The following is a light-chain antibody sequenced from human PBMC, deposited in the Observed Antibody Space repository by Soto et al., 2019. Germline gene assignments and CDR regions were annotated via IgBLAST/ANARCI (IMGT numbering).Light chain of an antibody. V-gene: IGLV2-14*01. Sequence: QSALTQPASVSGSPGQSITISCTGTSSDVGGYIYVSWYQQHPGKAPKLMIYEVSNRPSGVSDRFSGSKSGNTASLTISGLQAEDEANYYCSSYTTTNPVVFGGGTKLTVL. CDR2: EVS. CDR1: SSDVGGYIY. J-gene: IGLJ2*01. CDR3: SSYTTTNPVV.